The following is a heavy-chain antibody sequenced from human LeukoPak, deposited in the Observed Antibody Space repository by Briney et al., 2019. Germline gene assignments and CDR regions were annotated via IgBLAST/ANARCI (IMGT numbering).Heavy chain of an antibody. CDR3: ARSHMMDWFDP. D-gene: IGHD3-16*01. V-gene: IGHV5-51*01. CDR2: IYPADSDT. Sequence: GESLKISCKGSGYIFTSYWIGWVRQMPGKGLEWMGIIYPADSDTKYSPSFQGQVTISADRSISTAYLQWSSLKASDTAIYYCARSHMMDWFDPWGQGTLVTVSS. J-gene: IGHJ5*02. CDR1: GYIFTSYW.